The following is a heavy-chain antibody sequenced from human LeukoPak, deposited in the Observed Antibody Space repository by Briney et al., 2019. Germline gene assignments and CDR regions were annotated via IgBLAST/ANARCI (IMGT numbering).Heavy chain of an antibody. CDR1: GFTFSDYY. CDR2: ISSSGSTI. J-gene: IGHJ4*02. D-gene: IGHD3-3*01. CDR3: AREGEDLWSGYHLYYFDY. Sequence: GGSLRLSCATSGFTFSDYYMSWIRQAPGKGLEWVSYISSSGSTIYYADSVKGRFTISRDNAKNSLYLQMNSLRAEDTAVYYCAREGEDLWSGYHLYYFDYWGQGTLVTVSS. V-gene: IGHV3-11*01.